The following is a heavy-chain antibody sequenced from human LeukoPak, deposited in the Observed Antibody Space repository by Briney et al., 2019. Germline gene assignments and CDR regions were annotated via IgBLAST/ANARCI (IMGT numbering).Heavy chain of an antibody. V-gene: IGHV3-23*01. Sequence: GGSLRLSCAASGFTFKSYAMTWVRQAPGKGLEWVSTISSSGGGTFYADSVKGRFTISRDNAKNTLYLQMNSLTVEDTAVYYCAKVMIAFNAFDYWGQGTLVTVSS. CDR2: ISSSGGGT. CDR3: AKVMIAFNAFDY. D-gene: IGHD3-22*01. CDR1: GFTFKSYA. J-gene: IGHJ4*02.